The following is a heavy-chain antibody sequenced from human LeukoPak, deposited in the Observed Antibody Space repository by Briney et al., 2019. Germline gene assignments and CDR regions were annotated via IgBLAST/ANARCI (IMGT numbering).Heavy chain of an antibody. CDR1: GFTFSTYA. V-gene: IGHV3-33*01. J-gene: IGHJ4*02. CDR3: VRDPSNSGWAFDY. CDR2: IWYNGKNK. Sequence: GGSLRLSCAASGFTFSTYAMHWVRQAPGRGLEWVAMIWYNGKNKHYADSVKGRFTISRDNSKNTLDLQMNSLRADDTAVYYCVRDPSNSGWAFDYWGQGTLVTVSS. D-gene: IGHD6-19*01.